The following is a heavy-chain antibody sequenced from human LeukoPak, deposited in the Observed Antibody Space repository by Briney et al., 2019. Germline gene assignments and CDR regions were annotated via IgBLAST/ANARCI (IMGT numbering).Heavy chain of an antibody. D-gene: IGHD6-13*01. V-gene: IGHV4-59*01. CDR1: GDSMSNYF. J-gene: IGHJ4*02. CDR3: ASKTVDSSSWQEFDY. CDR2: ISHTGST. Sequence: PSETLSLTCSVSGDSMSNYFWTWIRQPPGKRLEWIGYISHTGSTNYNPSLNSRVTISVDTSKNQFSLKLSSVTAADTAVYYCASKTVDSSSWQEFDYWGQGTLDTVSS.